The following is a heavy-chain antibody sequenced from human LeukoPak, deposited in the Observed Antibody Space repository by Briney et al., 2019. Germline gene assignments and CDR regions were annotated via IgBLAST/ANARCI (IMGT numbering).Heavy chain of an antibody. D-gene: IGHD2-2*01. CDR2: INHSGST. J-gene: IGHJ4*02. Sequence: SETLSLTCAVYGGSFRGYYWSWIRQPPGKGLEWIGEINHSGSTNYNPSLKSRVTISVDTSKNQFSLKLSSVTAADTAVYYCARVRSRSRYFDYWGQGTLVTVSS. V-gene: IGHV4-34*01. CDR1: GGSFRGYY. CDR3: ARVRSRSRYFDY.